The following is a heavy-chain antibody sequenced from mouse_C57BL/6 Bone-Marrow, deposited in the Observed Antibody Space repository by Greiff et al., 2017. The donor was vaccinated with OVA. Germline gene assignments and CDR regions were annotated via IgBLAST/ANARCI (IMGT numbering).Heavy chain of an antibody. CDR1: GYTFSTYW. Sequence: VHLVESGAELVKPGASVKISCKTSGYTFSTYWMNWVKQRPGKGLEWIGQIYPGDGDTNYNGKFKGKATLTADKSSSIAYMQLSSLTSEDSAVYFCARGAYWGQGTLVTVSA. CDR2: IYPGDGDT. CDR3: ARGAY. J-gene: IGHJ3*01. V-gene: IGHV1-80*01.